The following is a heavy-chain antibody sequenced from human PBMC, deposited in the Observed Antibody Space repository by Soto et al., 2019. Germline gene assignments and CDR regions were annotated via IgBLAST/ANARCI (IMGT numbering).Heavy chain of an antibody. D-gene: IGHD3-10*01. V-gene: IGHV4-31*03. CDR1: GGSISSGGYY. Sequence: QVQLQESGPGLVKPSQTLSLTCTASGGSISSGGYYWSWIRQHPGKGLEWIGYIYYSGSTYYNPSLTSRLPLSVDTSKNQFSLKLSSVTAADTAVYSCARGVTMVRGVIHTPYFDYWGQGTLVTVSS. CDR2: IYYSGST. J-gene: IGHJ4*02. CDR3: ARGVTMVRGVIHTPYFDY.